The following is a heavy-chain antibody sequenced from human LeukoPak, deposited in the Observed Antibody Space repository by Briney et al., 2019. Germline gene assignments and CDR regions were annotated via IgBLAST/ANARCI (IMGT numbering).Heavy chain of an antibody. D-gene: IGHD3-22*01. J-gene: IGHJ4*02. Sequence: SETLSLTCTVSGGSISSYYWNWIRQPPGKGPEWIGCISDTGTTKYNPAFKSRVTISVDTSKNQFSLKLTSVTAADTAVYFCATGYYEPFEKWGQGALVSVSS. CDR3: ATGYYEPFEK. CDR2: ISDTGTT. V-gene: IGHV4-59*01. CDR1: GGSISSYY.